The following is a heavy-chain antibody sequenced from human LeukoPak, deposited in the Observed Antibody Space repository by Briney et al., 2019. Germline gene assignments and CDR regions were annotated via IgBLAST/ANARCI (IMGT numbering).Heavy chain of an antibody. Sequence: GGSLRLSCAASGFTFSIYEMNWVRQAPGKGLEWISHISNFGDIIHYADSVEGRFTISRDNDKNSIYLQMNSLRAEDTAVYYCAKDATPALGTVYMDVWGKGTTVTISS. V-gene: IGHV3-48*03. D-gene: IGHD6-13*01. J-gene: IGHJ6*03. CDR1: GFTFSIYE. CDR2: ISNFGDII. CDR3: AKDATPALGTVYMDV.